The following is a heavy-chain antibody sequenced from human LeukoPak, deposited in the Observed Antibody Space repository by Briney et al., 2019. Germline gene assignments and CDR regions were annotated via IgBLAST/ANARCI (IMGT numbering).Heavy chain of an antibody. V-gene: IGHV3-15*01. Sequence: PGGSLRLSCAASGFTFRNARMSCVRQAPPKGGQGVSRIKSRTDGRTIKYAAPMKGSFSISRADSKNTLYLQSNSLKTEDTAVYYCADLGDYGVGWGQGTLVTVSS. CDR2: IKSRTDGRTI. CDR3: ADLGDYGVG. J-gene: IGHJ4*02. CDR1: GFTFRNAR. D-gene: IGHD4/OR15-4a*01.